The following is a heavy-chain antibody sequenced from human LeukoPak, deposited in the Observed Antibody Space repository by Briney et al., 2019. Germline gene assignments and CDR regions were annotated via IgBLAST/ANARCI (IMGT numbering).Heavy chain of an antibody. J-gene: IGHJ4*02. CDR3: AKDQLDLYYFDY. D-gene: IGHD1-1*01. Sequence: GGSLRLSCAASGFTFSNAWMSWVRQAPGKGLEWVGRIKSKTDGGTTDYAAPVKGRFTISRDDSKNTLYLQMNSLRAEDTAVYYCAKDQLDLYYFDYWGQGTLVTVSS. CDR1: GFTFSNAW. V-gene: IGHV3-15*01. CDR2: IKSKTDGGTT.